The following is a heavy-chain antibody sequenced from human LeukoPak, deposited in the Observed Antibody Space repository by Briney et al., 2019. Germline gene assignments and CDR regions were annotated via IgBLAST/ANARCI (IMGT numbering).Heavy chain of an antibody. D-gene: IGHD3-22*01. Sequence: PSETLSLTCTVSGDSITSYSWSWIRQPPGKGLEWIGYIYYSGSTNYNPSLKSRGTISVDTSKNQFSLKLSSVTAADTAVYYCARERVSCYYSYYFDYWGQGTLVTASS. CDR3: ARERVSCYYSYYFDY. V-gene: IGHV4-59*01. J-gene: IGHJ4*02. CDR2: IYYSGST. CDR1: GDSITSYS.